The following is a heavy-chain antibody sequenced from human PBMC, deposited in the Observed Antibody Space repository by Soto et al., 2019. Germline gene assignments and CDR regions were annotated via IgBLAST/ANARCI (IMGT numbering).Heavy chain of an antibody. V-gene: IGHV4-30-4*01. CDR3: ARGGIFGVVAPLDYYYGMDV. CDR1: GASINSGDSY. Sequence: TLSLTCTVSGASINSGDSYRTWICQPPGKGLEWIGYIYHSGSTYYNLSLKSRVTMSVDTSKNQFSLKLSSVTAADTAVYYCARGGIFGVVAPLDYYYGMDVWGQGSTVT. CDR2: IYHSGST. J-gene: IGHJ6*02. D-gene: IGHD3-3*01.